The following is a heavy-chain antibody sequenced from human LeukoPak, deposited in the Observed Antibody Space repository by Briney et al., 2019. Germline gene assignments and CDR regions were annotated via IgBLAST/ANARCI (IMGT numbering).Heavy chain of an antibody. CDR3: ARLSRVTSFDY. V-gene: IGHV4-38-2*02. Sequence: PSGTLSLTCTVSGYSISSGYYWGWIRQPPGKGLEWIGSIYHSGSTYYNPSLKSRVTISVDTSKNQFSLKLSSVTAADTAVYYCARLSRVTSFDYWGQGTLVTVSS. CDR1: GYSISSGYY. D-gene: IGHD2-2*01. J-gene: IGHJ4*02. CDR2: IYHSGST.